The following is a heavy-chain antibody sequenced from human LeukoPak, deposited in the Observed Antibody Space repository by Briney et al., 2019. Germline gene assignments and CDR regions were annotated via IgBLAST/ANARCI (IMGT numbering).Heavy chain of an antibody. J-gene: IGHJ5*02. CDR1: GGSISGRY. V-gene: IGHV4-59*11. Sequence: SETLSLTCTVSGGSISGRYWSWIRQPPGKGPEWIGYIYNSGSTNYNPSLKSRVTISVDTSKNQFSLKLTSVTAADTAVYYCAKHLTNAYYDMIWFDPWGQGTLVTVSS. CDR3: AKHLTNAYYDMIWFDP. CDR2: IYNSGST. D-gene: IGHD3-16*01.